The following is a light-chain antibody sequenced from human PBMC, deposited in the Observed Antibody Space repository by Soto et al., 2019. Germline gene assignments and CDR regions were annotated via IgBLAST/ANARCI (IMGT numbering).Light chain of an antibody. CDR3: QQYKSYST. CDR1: QNISSR. V-gene: IGKV1-5*03. CDR2: KAS. Sequence: DIQLTQSPATVHASVGDRVTMTRRSGQNISSRLAWYQQKPGKAPNLLIYKASTLENGVPSRFSGSGSGTEFTLTISSLQPDDFATYYCQQYKSYSTFGQGTRLEI. J-gene: IGKJ5*01.